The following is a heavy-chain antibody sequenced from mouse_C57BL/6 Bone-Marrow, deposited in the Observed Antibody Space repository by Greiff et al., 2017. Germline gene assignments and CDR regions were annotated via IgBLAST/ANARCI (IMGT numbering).Heavy chain of an antibody. Sequence: QVQLQQPGAELVKPGASVTLSCKASGYTFTSYWMNWVKQRPGQGLEWIGMIHPNSGSTNYNEKFKSKDTLTVDKSSSTAYMQLSSLTSEDSAFYYCARRTTVVAHWYFDVWGTGTTVTVSS. D-gene: IGHD1-1*01. CDR3: ARRTTVVAHWYFDV. CDR1: GYTFTSYW. J-gene: IGHJ1*03. V-gene: IGHV1-64*01. CDR2: IHPNSGST.